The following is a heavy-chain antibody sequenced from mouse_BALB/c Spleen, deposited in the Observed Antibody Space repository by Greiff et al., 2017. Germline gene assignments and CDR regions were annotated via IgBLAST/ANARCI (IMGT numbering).Heavy chain of an antibody. Sequence: EVQLQESGGGLVKPGGSLKLSCAASGFTFSSYAMSWVRQTPEKRLEWVASISSGGSTYYPDSVKGRFTISRDNARSILYLQMSSLRSEDTAMYYCARCRSMSTHCYFDVWGAGTTVTVSS. CDR1: GFTFSSYA. J-gene: IGHJ1*01. D-gene: IGHD5-1*01. CDR2: ISSGGST. CDR3: ARCRSMSTHCYFDV. V-gene: IGHV5-6-5*01.